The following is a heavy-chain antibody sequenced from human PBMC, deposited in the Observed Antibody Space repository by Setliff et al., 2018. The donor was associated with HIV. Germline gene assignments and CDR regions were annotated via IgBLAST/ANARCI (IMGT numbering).Heavy chain of an antibody. CDR2: IDPEDGET. CDR1: GYTFTDYY. D-gene: IGHD3-9*01. CDR3: ARDHYDILTGYYRTYYYMDV. J-gene: IGHJ6*03. V-gene: IGHV1-69-2*01. Sequence: ASVKVSCKASGYTFTDYYIHWVQQAPGKGLEWMGHIDPEDGETIYADNFQGRVTMTADRSTNTAYMELGSLRSDDTAVYYCARDHYDILTGYYRTYYYMDVWGKGTTVTVSS.